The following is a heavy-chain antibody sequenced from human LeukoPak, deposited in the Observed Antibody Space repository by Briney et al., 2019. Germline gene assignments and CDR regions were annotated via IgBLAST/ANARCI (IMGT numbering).Heavy chain of an antibody. D-gene: IGHD4-11*01. V-gene: IGHV1-2*02. Sequence: ASVKVSCKASGYTFTGYYMHWVRQAPGQGLEWMGWINHNSGGTNYAQKFQGRVTMTRDTSISTAYMELSRLRSDDTAVYYCARGGFLTVTTSYYYYYYYMDVWGKGTTVTVSS. CDR2: INHNSGGT. CDR1: GYTFTGYY. J-gene: IGHJ6*03. CDR3: ARGGFLTVTTSYYYYYYYMDV.